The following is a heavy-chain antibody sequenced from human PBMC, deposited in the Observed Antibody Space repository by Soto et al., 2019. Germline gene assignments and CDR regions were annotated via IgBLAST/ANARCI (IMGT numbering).Heavy chain of an antibody. V-gene: IGHV3-21*01. CDR1: GFTFSSYS. J-gene: IGHJ4*02. CDR3: ARDIAAAATGLDY. CDR2: ISSSSSYI. Sequence: GGSLRLSCAASGFTFSSYSMNWVRQAPGKGLEWVSSISSSSSYIYYADSVKGRFTISRDNAKNSLYLQMNSLRAEDTAVYYCARDIAAAATGLDYSGQGTLVTVYS. D-gene: IGHD6-13*01.